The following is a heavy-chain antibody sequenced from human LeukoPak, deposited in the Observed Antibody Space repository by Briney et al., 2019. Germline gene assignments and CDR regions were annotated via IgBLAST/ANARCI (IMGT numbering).Heavy chain of an antibody. J-gene: IGHJ6*03. Sequence: ASVKVSCKASGGTFSSYAISWVRQAPGQGLEWMGGIIPIFGTANYAQKFQGRVTITADESTSTAYMELSSLRSEDTAVYYCARGNLVPAAMYYYYMDVWGKGTTVTVSS. CDR1: GGTFSSYA. V-gene: IGHV1-69*01. D-gene: IGHD2-2*01. CDR2: IIPIFGTA. CDR3: ARGNLVPAAMYYYYMDV.